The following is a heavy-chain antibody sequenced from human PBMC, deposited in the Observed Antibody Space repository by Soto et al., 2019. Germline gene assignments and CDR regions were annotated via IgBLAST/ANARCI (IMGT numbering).Heavy chain of an antibody. J-gene: IGHJ4*01. V-gene: IGHV3-48*02. CDR1: GFTFSSYA. Sequence: AGGSLRLSCAASGFTFSSYAMNWVRQAPGKGLEWISWISSSSSSIYYADSVRGRFTISRDNAKNSLYLQMNSLRDEDTAVYYCARDHYTSTTVTIMDYWGLGTWVTLXS. CDR3: ARDHYTSTTVTIMDY. CDR2: ISSSSSSI. D-gene: IGHD4-17*01.